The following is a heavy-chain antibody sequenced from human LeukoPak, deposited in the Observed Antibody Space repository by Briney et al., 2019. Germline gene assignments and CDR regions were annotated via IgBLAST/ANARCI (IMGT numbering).Heavy chain of an antibody. V-gene: IGHV3-7*01. J-gene: IGHJ4*02. D-gene: IGHD6-19*01. Sequence: GGSLRLSCATSGFTFNNYWMGWVRQAPGKGLDWVATIKQDGSEKYYVDSVKGRFTISRDNAKNSVYLQMNSLRAEDTAVYYCARDPSLLHSGWYDYWGQGTLVTVSS. CDR3: ARDPSLLHSGWYDY. CDR2: IKQDGSEK. CDR1: GFTFNNYW.